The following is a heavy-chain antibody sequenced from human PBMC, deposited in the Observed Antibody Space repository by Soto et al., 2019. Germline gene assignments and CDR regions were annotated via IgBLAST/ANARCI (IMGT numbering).Heavy chain of an antibody. V-gene: IGHV4-59*01. CDR1: GGSIRGYY. CDR3: ARAAYSISGSYDY. Sequence: QVHLQESGPGLVKPSETLSLTCTVSGGSIRGYYLSWIRQPPGKGLEWIGYIYYSGSTNYNPSLKSRVTISLATSKNLFSLKLNSVTAADTAVYYCARAAYSISGSYDYWGQGTLVTVSS. CDR2: IYYSGST. D-gene: IGHD3-10*01. J-gene: IGHJ4*02.